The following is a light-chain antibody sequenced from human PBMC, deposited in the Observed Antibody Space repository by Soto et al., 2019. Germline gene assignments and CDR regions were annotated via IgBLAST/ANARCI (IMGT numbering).Light chain of an antibody. CDR2: RAS. V-gene: IGKV3D-15*01. CDR3: QQYNTWPYCT. J-gene: IGKJ1*01. CDR1: QSFRGL. Sequence: SPVTLYLSPGERATFSCRASQSFRGLLAWYQQKPGQAPRLLIFRASNKATGVPDRFSGSGSGTEFTLTISSLQSEDFAVYYCQQYNTWPYCTFGQGTKVDIK.